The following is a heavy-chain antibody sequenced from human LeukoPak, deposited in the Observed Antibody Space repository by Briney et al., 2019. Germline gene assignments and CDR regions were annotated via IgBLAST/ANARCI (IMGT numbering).Heavy chain of an antibody. CDR2: IIPIFGTA. CDR1: GGTFSSYA. Sequence: GASVKVSCKASGGTFSSYAISWVRQAPGRGLEWMGGIIPIFGTANYAQKFQGRVTITADESTSTAYMELSSLRSEDTAVYYCARVLGYCSSTSCSAPYFDYWGQGTLVTVSS. J-gene: IGHJ4*02. CDR3: ARVLGYCSSTSCSAPYFDY. D-gene: IGHD2-2*01. V-gene: IGHV1-69*13.